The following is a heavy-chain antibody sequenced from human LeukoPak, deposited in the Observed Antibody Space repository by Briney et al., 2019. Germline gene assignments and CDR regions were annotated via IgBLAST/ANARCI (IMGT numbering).Heavy chain of an antibody. CDR3: ARVSGSYYYFDY. V-gene: IGHV3-72*01. CDR2: SRNKANSHTT. J-gene: IGHJ4*02. D-gene: IGHD1-26*01. CDR1: GFTFSDHY. Sequence: PGGSLRLSCAASGFTFSDHYMDWVRQAPGKGLEWVGHSRNKANSHTTEYAASVKGRFTISRDDSKNSLYLQMNSLKTEDTAVYYCARVSGSYYYFDYWGQGTLVTVSS.